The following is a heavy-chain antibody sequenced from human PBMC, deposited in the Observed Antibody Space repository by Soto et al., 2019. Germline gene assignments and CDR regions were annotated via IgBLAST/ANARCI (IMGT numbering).Heavy chain of an antibody. CDR2: ISSSSSTI. D-gene: IGHD3-3*01. Sequence: GGSLRLSCAASGFTFSSYSMNWVRQAPGKGLEWVSYISSSSSTIYYADSVKGRFTISRDNAKNSLYLQMNSLRDEDTAVYYCARDSVLRFLEWSATFDYWGQGTLVTIS. CDR3: ARDSVLRFLEWSATFDY. J-gene: IGHJ4*02. V-gene: IGHV3-48*02. CDR1: GFTFSSYS.